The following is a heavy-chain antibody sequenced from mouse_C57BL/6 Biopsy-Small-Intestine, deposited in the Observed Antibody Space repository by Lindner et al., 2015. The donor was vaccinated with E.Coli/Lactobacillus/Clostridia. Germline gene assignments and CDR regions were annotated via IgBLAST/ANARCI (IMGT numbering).Heavy chain of an antibody. V-gene: IGHV10-1*01. Sequence: ESGGGLVQPKGSLKLSCAASGFSFNTYAMNWVRQAPGKGLEWVARIRSKSNNYATYYADSVKDRFTISRDDSESMLYLQMNNLKTEDTAMYYCVRDYGNYYAMDYWGQGTSVTVSS. CDR1: GFSFNTYA. J-gene: IGHJ4*01. D-gene: IGHD2-1*01. CDR3: VRDYGNYYAMDY. CDR2: IRSKSNNYAT.